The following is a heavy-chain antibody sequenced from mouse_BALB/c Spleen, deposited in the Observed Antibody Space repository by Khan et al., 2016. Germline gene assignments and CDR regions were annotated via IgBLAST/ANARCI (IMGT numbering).Heavy chain of an antibody. Sequence: VQLQESGAELMKPGASVKISCKATGYTFSSYWIEWVKQRPGHGLEWIGEILPGSGSTNYNEKFKGKATFTADTSSNTAYMQLSSLTSEDSAVYYCARYGSSYYYAMDYWGQGTTVTVSS. CDR2: ILPGSGST. CDR1: GYTFSSYW. V-gene: IGHV1-9*01. J-gene: IGHJ4*01. CDR3: ARYGSSYYYAMDY. D-gene: IGHD1-1*01.